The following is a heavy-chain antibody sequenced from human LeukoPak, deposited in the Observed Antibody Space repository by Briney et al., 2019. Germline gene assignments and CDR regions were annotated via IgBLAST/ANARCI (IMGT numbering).Heavy chain of an antibody. CDR3: ARGAVPGRAVFTGY. CDR1: GASVSRNW. V-gene: IGHV4-59*02. CDR2: IYYSGST. J-gene: IGHJ4*02. D-gene: IGHD2-2*01. Sequence: PSETLSLTCTVSGASVSRNWWSWVRQPPGKGLEWIGYIYYSGSTNYNPSLKSRVTISVDTSKNQFSLKLSSVTAADTAVYYCARGAVPGRAVFTGYWGQGTLVTVSS.